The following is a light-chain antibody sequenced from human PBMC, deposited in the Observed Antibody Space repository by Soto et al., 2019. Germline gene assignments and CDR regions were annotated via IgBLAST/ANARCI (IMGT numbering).Light chain of an antibody. J-gene: IGLJ2*01. CDR3: QSYDRSLRGSL. V-gene: IGLV1-40*01. CDR1: SSNIGAPYD. CDR2: GNN. Sequence: QPVLTQPPSVSGAPGQRVTISCTGSSSNIGAPYDVHWYQQLPGTAPKLLIYGNNNRPSGVPDRFSGSKSGTSASLAITGLQAEDEADYYCQSYDRSLRGSLFGGGTKLTVL.